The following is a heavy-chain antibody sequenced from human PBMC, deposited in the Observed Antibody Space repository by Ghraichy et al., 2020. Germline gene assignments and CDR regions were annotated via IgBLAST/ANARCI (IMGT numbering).Heavy chain of an antibody. V-gene: IGHV3-NL1*01. CDR3: AKDFFDSGWYNYFDP. CDR1: GFSLSTYG. J-gene: IGHJ5*02. CDR2: ISIGGEVQ. Sequence: GGSLRLSCTASGFSLSTYGMHWVRQAPGKGLEWVSMISIGGEVQYYGDSVKGRFTISRDNSKNTVYLEMNRLRAEDTAVYHCAKDFFDSGWYNYFDPWGQGTLVSVSS. D-gene: IGHD6-13*01.